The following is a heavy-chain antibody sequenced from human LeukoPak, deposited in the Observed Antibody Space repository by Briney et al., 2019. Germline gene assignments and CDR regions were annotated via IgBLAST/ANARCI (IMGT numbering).Heavy chain of an antibody. CDR3: AREGHRDGYNDAFDI. D-gene: IGHD5-24*01. CDR2: IIPIFGTA. CDR1: GGTFSSYA. V-gene: IGHV1-69*13. J-gene: IGHJ3*02. Sequence: SVKVSCKAFGGTFSSYAISWVRQAPGQGLEWMGGIIPIFGTANYAQKFQGRVTITADESTSTAYMELSSLRSEDTAVYYCAREGHRDGYNDAFDIWGQGTMVTVSS.